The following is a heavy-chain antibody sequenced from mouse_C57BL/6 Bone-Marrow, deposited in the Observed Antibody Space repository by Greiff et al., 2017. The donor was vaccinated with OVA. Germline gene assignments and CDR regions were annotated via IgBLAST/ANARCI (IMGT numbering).Heavy chain of an antibody. CDR2: IWGVGST. J-gene: IGHJ2*01. D-gene: IGHD1-1*01. CDR1: GFSLTSYG. V-gene: IGHV2-6*01. Sequence: VKVVESGPGLVAPSQSLSITCTVSGFSLTSYGVDWVRQSPGTGLEWLGVIWGVGSTNYNSALKSRLSISKDNSKSQVFLKMNSLQTDDTAMYYCARYYYGSSYFHPYFDYWGQGTTLTVSS. CDR3: ARYYYGSSYFHPYFDY.